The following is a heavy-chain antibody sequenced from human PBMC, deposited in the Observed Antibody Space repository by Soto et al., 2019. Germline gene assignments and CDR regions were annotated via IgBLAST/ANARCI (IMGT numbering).Heavy chain of an antibody. V-gene: IGHV4-31*03. CDR2: IYYSGST. CDR3: ARDQGITGTANHFDY. CDR1: GGSISSGGYY. Sequence: SETLSLTCTVSGGSISSGGYYWSWIRQHPGKGLEWIGYIYYSGSTYYNPSLKSRVTISVDTSKNQFSLKLSSVTAADTAVYYCARDQGITGTANHFDYWGQGTLVTVSS. D-gene: IGHD1-20*01. J-gene: IGHJ4*02.